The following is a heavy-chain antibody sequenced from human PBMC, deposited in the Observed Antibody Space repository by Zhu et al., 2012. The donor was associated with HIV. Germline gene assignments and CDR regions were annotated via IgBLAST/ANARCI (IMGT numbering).Heavy chain of an antibody. V-gene: IGHV4-38-2*02. CDR3: ARRELGRSEADWFDP. Sequence: QVQLQESGPGLVKPSETLSLTCTVSGGSISGHYWSWIRQSPGKGLEWIASISHRGNTYYNPSLERRVTISIDTSKNEFSLKLSSMTAADTAIYYCARRELGRSEADWFDPWSQEPWSPSPQ. D-gene: IGHD6-13*01. CDR1: GGSISGHY. CDR2: ISHRGNT. J-gene: IGHJ5*02.